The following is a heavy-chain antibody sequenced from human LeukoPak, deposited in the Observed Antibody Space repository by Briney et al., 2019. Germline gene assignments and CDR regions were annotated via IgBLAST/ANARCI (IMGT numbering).Heavy chain of an antibody. CDR3: AKGGGWGSGNRNYFDY. CDR2: INPSGGST. CDR1: GYTFTSYY. V-gene: IGHV1-46*01. D-gene: IGHD1-14*01. Sequence: ASVKVSCKASGYTFTSYYMHWVRQAPGQGLEWMGIINPSGGSTSYAQKFQGRVTMTRDMSTSTVYMELSSLRSEDTAVYYCAKGGGWGSGNRNYFDYWGQGTLVTVSS. J-gene: IGHJ4*02.